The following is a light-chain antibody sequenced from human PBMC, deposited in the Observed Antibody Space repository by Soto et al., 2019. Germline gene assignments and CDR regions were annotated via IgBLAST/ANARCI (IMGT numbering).Light chain of an antibody. CDR2: DAS. CDR3: QQRADWPIT. Sequence: EIVLTQSPATLSLSPWERATLSCRASQYITIYLAWYQQKPGQAPRLLIYDASNRATGISARFSGSGSGTDFTLTISSLEPDDFAVYYCQQRADWPITFGQGTRLEIK. CDR1: QYITIY. J-gene: IGKJ5*01. V-gene: IGKV3-11*01.